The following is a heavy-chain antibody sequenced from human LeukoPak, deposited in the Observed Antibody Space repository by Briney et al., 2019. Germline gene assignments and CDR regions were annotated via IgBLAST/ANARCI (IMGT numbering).Heavy chain of an antibody. V-gene: IGHV3-11*01. CDR1: GFTFTDYY. CDR2: ISSSGSAI. CDR3: ARSLAGWSFDY. J-gene: IGHJ4*02. Sequence: GGSRRLSCAASGFTFTDYYMNWIRQAPGKGLEWVSYISSSGSAIYYADSVKGRFTISRDNAKNSLYLQMNSLRAEDTAVYYCARSLAGWSFDYWGQGTLVTVSS. D-gene: IGHD6-13*01.